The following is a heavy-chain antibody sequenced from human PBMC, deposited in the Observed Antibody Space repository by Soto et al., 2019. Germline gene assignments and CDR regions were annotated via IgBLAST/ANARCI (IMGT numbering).Heavy chain of an antibody. CDR3: ARLAPFNSGTCYSRPLDS. CDR2: IAPDNGDT. J-gene: IGHJ4*02. V-gene: IGHV1-18*01. D-gene: IGHD2-15*01. CDR1: GYTFATYG. Sequence: QVQLVQSGAELKRPGASVKVSCKSSGYTFATYGISWVRQAPGQGLEWMGWIAPDNGDTNYEQKLRGRVTLTADTSTNTAYMEVRSLRSDDTAVYFCARLAPFNSGTCYSRPLDSWGQGTLVTVSS.